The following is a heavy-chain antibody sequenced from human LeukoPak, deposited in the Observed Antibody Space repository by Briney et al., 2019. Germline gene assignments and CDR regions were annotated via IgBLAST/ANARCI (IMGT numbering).Heavy chain of an antibody. Sequence: SETLSLTCTVSGASIRSHYWSWIWQPPGKGLEWIGYMYYSGNSNYNPALKSRVTISVDTSKNQFSLKLSSVTAADTAVYYCARLDYYDSSGYPSSDYWGQGTLVTVFS. V-gene: IGHV4-59*11. CDR2: MYYSGNS. D-gene: IGHD3-22*01. CDR3: ARLDYYDSSGYPSSDY. J-gene: IGHJ4*02. CDR1: GASIRSHY.